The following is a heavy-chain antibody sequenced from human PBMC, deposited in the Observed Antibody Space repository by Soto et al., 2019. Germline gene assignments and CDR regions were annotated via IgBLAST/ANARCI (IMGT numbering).Heavy chain of an antibody. J-gene: IGHJ3*01. CDR3: ARDIRGGGAFDA. CDR2: VNTGNGKA. V-gene: IGHV1-3*04. D-gene: IGHD3-3*02. CDR1: GYIFTDYT. Sequence: QVQLVQSGAEVKKPRASVKVSCTASGYIFTDYTIHWVRQAPGQRLEWMGWVNTGNGKAKSSEKFQGRVTITRDTSATTAYMELSNLRSDDTAYYYCARDIRGGGAFDAWGQGTMVTVSS.